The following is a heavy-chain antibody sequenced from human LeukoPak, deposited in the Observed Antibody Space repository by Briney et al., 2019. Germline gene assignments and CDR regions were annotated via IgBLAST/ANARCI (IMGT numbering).Heavy chain of an antibody. V-gene: IGHV3-7*01. Sequence: GGSLRLSCAASGFTFSTYWMSWVRRSPGKGLEWVANIRKDESVKHYVDSVKGRFTISRDNAKNLLYLQMNSLRVEDTAVYFCARDDNYYDTSGHFFDAFTLWGQGIMVTVSS. CDR3: ARDDNYYDTSGHFFDAFTL. D-gene: IGHD3-22*01. J-gene: IGHJ3*01. CDR1: GFTFSTYW. CDR2: IRKDESVK.